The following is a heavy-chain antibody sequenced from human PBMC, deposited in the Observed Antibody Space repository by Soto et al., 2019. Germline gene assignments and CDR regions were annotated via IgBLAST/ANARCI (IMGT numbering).Heavy chain of an antibody. J-gene: IGHJ6*02. Sequence: QLQLQESGPGLVKPSETLSLTCTVSGGSISSSSYYWGWIRQPPGKGLEWIGSIYYSGSTYYNPSLKSRVTISVDTSKNQFSLKLSSVTAADTAVYYCARHDDFWSGYLPHIYGMDVWGQGTTVTVSS. CDR1: GGSISSSSYY. CDR3: ARHDDFWSGYLPHIYGMDV. V-gene: IGHV4-39*01. CDR2: IYYSGST. D-gene: IGHD3-3*01.